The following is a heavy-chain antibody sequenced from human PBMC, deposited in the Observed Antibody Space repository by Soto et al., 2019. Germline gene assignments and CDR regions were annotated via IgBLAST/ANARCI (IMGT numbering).Heavy chain of an antibody. Sequence: SETLSLTCTVSGGSISSSSYYWGWIRQPPGKGLEWIGSIYYSGSTYYNPSLKSRVTISVDMSKNQFSLKLSSVTAADTAVYYCAKDPVVVVVVAATHFDYWGQGTLVTVSS. J-gene: IGHJ4*02. CDR2: IYYSGST. V-gene: IGHV4-39*02. CDR1: GGSISSSSYY. CDR3: AKDPVVVVVVAATHFDY. D-gene: IGHD2-15*01.